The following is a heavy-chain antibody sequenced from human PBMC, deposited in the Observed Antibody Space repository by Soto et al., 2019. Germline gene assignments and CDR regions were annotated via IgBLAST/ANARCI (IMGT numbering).Heavy chain of an antibody. J-gene: IGHJ4*03. V-gene: IGHV4-31*01. CDR2: VYHSGST. CDR3: ARDTGLAPTVWGY. D-gene: IGHD7-27*01. CDR1: GDSIRGGGHY. Sequence: QVQLQESGPGLVKPSQTLSLTCSVSGDSIRGGGHYWNWIRQFPGKGLEWIGYVYHSGSTHYNPSLRGLLTISIDTSKNQFSPRLISVTAADTALYYCARDTGLAPTVWGYWGHGTQVTVSS.